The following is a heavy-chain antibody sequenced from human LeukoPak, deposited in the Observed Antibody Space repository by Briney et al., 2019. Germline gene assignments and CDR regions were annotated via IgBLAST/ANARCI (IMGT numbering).Heavy chain of an antibody. J-gene: IGHJ4*02. CDR1: GGSIISSNYY. V-gene: IGHV4-39*07. D-gene: IGHD3-22*01. Sequence: SETLSLTCTVSGGSIISSNYYWGWIRQPPGKGPEWIGSMYYSGSTYYNPSLQSRVTISLDTLKNQFSLKLGSVTAADTAVYYCARVENSSGYYYALDYWGQGTLVTVSS. CDR3: ARVENSSGYYYALDY. CDR2: MYYSGST.